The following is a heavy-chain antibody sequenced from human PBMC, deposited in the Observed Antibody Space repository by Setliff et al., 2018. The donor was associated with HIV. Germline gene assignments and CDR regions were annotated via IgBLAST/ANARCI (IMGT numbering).Heavy chain of an antibody. CDR3: ARLGYYNFWSGYWTDY. V-gene: IGHV4-30-2*03. CDR1: GGSISSGGYS. Sequence: PSETLSLTCAVSGGSISSGGYSWSWIRQPPGKGLEWIGYIYHAGNTYYNPSRKSRVTISLDMSKNQFSLKLNSVTAADTATYYCARLGYYNFWSGYWTDYWGHGTLVTVSS. CDR2: IYHAGNT. J-gene: IGHJ4*01. D-gene: IGHD3-3*01.